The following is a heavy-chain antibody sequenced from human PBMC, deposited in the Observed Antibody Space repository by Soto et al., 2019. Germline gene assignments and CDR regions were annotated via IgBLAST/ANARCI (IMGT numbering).Heavy chain of an antibody. Sequence: QVQLVESGGGVVQPGRSLRLSCAASGFTFSSYAMHWVRQAPGKGLEWVAVISYDGSNKYYADSVKGRFIISRDNSKNTLYLQMNSLRAEDTAVYYCARDQGYYDSSGYYGAPLFDYWGQGTLVTVSS. CDR2: ISYDGSNK. D-gene: IGHD3-22*01. CDR3: ARDQGYYDSSGYYGAPLFDY. J-gene: IGHJ4*02. V-gene: IGHV3-30-3*01. CDR1: GFTFSSYA.